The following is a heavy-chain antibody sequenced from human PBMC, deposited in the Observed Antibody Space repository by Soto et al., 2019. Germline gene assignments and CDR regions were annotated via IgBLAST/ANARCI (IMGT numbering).Heavy chain of an antibody. CDR1: GYTFTSYG. V-gene: IGHV1-18*04. CDR3: ARDRDDYGDYRSYYGMDV. Sequence: QVQLVQSGAEVKKPGASVKVSCKASGYTFTSYGISWVRQAPGQGLEWMGWISAYNGNTNYAQKLQGRVTMTTDTSTRTAYMELRSLRSDDTAVYYCARDRDDYGDYRSYYGMDVWGQGTTVTVSS. D-gene: IGHD4-17*01. J-gene: IGHJ6*02. CDR2: ISAYNGNT.